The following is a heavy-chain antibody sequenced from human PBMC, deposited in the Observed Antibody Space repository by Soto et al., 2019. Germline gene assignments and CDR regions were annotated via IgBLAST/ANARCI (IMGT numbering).Heavy chain of an antibody. Sequence: ASVKVSCKASGYTFTSYGISWVRQAPGQGLEWMGWISAHNGNTNYAQKLQGRVTMTTDTSTSTAYMELRSLRSDDTAVYYCARASPHNCISTSCFHYYYYGMDVWGQGTTVTVSS. V-gene: IGHV1-18*01. D-gene: IGHD2-2*01. J-gene: IGHJ6*02. CDR2: ISAHNGNT. CDR3: ARASPHNCISTSCFHYYYYGMDV. CDR1: GYTFTSYG.